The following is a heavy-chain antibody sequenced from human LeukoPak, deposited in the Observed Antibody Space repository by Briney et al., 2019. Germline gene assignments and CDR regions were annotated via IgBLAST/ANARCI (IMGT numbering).Heavy chain of an antibody. CDR1: GDIFCNCP. V-gene: IGHV1-69*06. D-gene: IGHD1-26*01. Sequence: ASVKVSCKAPGDIFCNCPISGERHAPGQGHEWMGRIIPIFGTVNYAQKFQGRVTIIADKSTSTAYMELSSLRSEDTAVYYCARGRWELRGGYFDYWGQGTLVTVSS. J-gene: IGHJ4*02. CDR3: ARGRWELRGGYFDY. CDR2: IIPIFGTV.